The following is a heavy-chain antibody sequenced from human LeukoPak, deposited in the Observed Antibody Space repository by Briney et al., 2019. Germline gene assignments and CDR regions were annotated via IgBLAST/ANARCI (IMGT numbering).Heavy chain of an antibody. CDR3: ARVEQQPRAVCGMDV. Sequence: GGSLRLSCAASGFTFNTYSMNWVRQAPGKGLEWVSHISSSSSTIYYADSVKGRFTISRDNAKTSLYLQMNSLRDGDTAVYYCARVEQQPRAVCGMDVWGPGTTVTVSS. CDR1: GFTFNTYS. J-gene: IGHJ6*02. V-gene: IGHV3-48*02. CDR2: ISSSSSTI. D-gene: IGHD6-13*01.